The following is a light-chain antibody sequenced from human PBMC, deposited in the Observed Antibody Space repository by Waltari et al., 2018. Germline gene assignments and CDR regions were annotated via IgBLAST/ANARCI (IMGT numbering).Light chain of an antibody. Sequence: SYFLTQTPSVSVAPGQTARITCGGNNIGSRSVQWYQQKPGPAPALVIYDDTARPSGIPQRFSGSNSGNTATLIISKVEVGDEADYYCQLWDSTTDVVFGAGTRLTVL. CDR3: QLWDSTTDVV. V-gene: IGLV3-21*02. J-gene: IGLJ2*01. CDR2: DDT. CDR1: NIGSRS.